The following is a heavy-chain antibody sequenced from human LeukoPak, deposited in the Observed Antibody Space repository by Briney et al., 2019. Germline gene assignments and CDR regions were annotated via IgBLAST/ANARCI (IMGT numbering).Heavy chain of an antibody. D-gene: IGHD3-22*01. CDR3: AKDSSGYYGLDY. J-gene: IGHJ4*02. V-gene: IGHV3-30*18. CDR1: GFTFSSYA. Sequence: GGSLRLSCAASGFTFSSYAMSWVRQAPGKGLEWVAVISYDGSNKYYADSVKGRFTISRDNSKNTLYLQMNSLRAEDTAVYYCAKDSSGYYGLDYWGQGTLVTVSS. CDR2: ISYDGSNK.